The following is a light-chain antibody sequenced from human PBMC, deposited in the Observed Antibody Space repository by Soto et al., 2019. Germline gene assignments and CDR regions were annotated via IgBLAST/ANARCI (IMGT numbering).Light chain of an antibody. J-gene: IGKJ5*01. V-gene: IGKV3-11*01. CDR3: QQRSSWPIT. CDR1: QSVSRY. CDR2: DAS. Sequence: VLLTQSPATLSLSPGVRATLSCRASQSVSRYLAWYQQKPGQAPRLLIYDASNRATGIPARFSGSGSGTDFTLTISSLEPEDFAVYYCQQRSSWPITFGQGTRLEIK.